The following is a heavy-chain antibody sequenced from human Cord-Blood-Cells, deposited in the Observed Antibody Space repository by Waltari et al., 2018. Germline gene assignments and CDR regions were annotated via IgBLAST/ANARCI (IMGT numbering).Heavy chain of an antibody. CDR1: GGSISGSSYY. V-gene: IGHV4-39*01. D-gene: IGHD6-13*01. CDR2: IYYSGST. J-gene: IGHJ4*02. CDR3: ARRSIAAAGTDY. Sequence: QLQLQESGPGLVKPSETLSPTCTVSGGSISGSSYYWGWLRQPPGKGLEWIGSIYYSGSTYYNPSLKSRVTISVDTSKNQFSLKLSSVTAADTAVYYCARRSIAAAGTDYWGQGTLVTVSS.